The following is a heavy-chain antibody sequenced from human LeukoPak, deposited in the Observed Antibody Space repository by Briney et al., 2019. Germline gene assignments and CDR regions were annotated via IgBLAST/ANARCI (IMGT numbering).Heavy chain of an antibody. CDR2: INHSGST. CDR3: ARRLIIAAAGFDY. CDR1: GGSFSGYY. J-gene: IGHJ4*02. Sequence: SETLSLTCAVYGGSFSGYYWSWIRQPPGKGLEWIGEINHSGSTNYNPSLKSRVTISVDTSKNQFSLKVSSVTAADTAVYYCARRLIIAAAGFDYWGQGTLVTVSS. V-gene: IGHV4-34*01. D-gene: IGHD6-13*01.